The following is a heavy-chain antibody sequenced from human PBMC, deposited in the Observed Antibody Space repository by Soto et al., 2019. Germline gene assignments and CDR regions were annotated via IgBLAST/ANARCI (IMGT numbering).Heavy chain of an antibody. Sequence: SETLSLTCTVSGVTLSGYYWSWIRQTPGKTLEWIGCIYFNGTTNYNPSLKSRVTISLDMSKNQFSLKLRSVTATDTAVYNCVRGKWTQKYCGRGSLVTV. V-gene: IGHV4-59*01. CDR3: VRGKWTQKY. D-gene: IGHD1-26*01. CDR2: IYFNGTT. CDR1: GVTLSGYY. J-gene: IGHJ4*02.